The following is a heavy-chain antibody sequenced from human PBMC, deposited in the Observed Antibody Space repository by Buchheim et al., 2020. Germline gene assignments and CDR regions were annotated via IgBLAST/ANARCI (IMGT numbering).Heavy chain of an antibody. CDR1: GFTFSDYW. V-gene: IGHV3-74*01. D-gene: IGHD3-22*01. CDR3: ARGPRNHYYDKSGLYHIDN. CDR2: LNYDGTTT. J-gene: IGHJ4*02. Sequence: EVHLLESGGGLVQPGGSLRLSCSASGFTFSDYWMHWVRQGPGKGLMWVSRLNYDGTTTNYADSVKGRFIMSRDNANNTLYLQLDSLRPDDTAVYYCARGPRNHYYDKSGLYHIDNWGQGTL.